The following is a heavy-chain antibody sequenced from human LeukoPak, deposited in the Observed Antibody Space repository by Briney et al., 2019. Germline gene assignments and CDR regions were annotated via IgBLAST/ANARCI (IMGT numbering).Heavy chain of an antibody. CDR3: ARVQIGIYEVDP. J-gene: IGHJ5*02. CDR2: INPNSGGT. D-gene: IGHD2/OR15-2a*01. CDR1: GYTFTGYY. V-gene: IGHV1-2*02. Sequence: ASVKVSCKASGYTFTGYYMHWVRQAPGQGLEWMGWINPNSGGTNYAQKFRGRVTMTRDTSISTAYMELSRLRSDDTAVYYCARVQIGIYEVDPWGQGTLVTVSS.